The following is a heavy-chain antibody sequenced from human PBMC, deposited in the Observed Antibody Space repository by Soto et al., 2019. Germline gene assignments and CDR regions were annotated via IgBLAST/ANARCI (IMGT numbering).Heavy chain of an antibody. CDR2: IGTAGDT. D-gene: IGHD3-9*01. J-gene: IGHJ5*01. V-gene: IGHV3-13*01. Sequence: PGGSLRLSCAASGFTFSSYDMHWVRQASGKGLEWVSVIGTAGDTYYSGSVKGRFTISRDSLTTSLYLQMNSLRAGDTAVYYCVRDTPGFGYFVSWGPGTLDTASS. CDR1: GFTFSSYD. CDR3: VRDTPGFGYFVS.